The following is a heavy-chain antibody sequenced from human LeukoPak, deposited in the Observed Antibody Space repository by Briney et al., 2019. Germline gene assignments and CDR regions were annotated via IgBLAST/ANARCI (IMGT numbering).Heavy chain of an antibody. CDR2: IRSKAYGGTT. J-gene: IGHJ6*03. V-gene: IGHV3-49*04. CDR1: GFTFSSYS. CDR3: TRSAEVLLWFGPNYYMDV. Sequence: GGSLRLSCAASGFTFSSYSMNWVRQAPGKGLEWVGFIRSKAYGGTTEYAASVKGRFTISRDDSKSIAYLQMNSLKTEDTAVYYCTRSAEVLLWFGPNYYMDVWGKGTTVTVSS. D-gene: IGHD3-10*01.